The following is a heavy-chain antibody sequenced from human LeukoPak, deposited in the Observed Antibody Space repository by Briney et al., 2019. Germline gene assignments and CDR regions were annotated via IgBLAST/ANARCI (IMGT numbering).Heavy chain of an antibody. CDR3: AREYYDILTGYTDDAFDI. CDR1: GFTFSSYA. CDR2: ISYDGSNK. D-gene: IGHD3-9*01. V-gene: IGHV3-30*04. J-gene: IGHJ3*02. Sequence: GRSLRLSCAASGFTFSSYAMHRVRQAPGKGLEWVAVISYDGSNKYYADSVKGRFTISRDNSKNTLYLQMNSLRAEDTAVYYCAREYYDILTGYTDDAFDIWGQGTMVTVSS.